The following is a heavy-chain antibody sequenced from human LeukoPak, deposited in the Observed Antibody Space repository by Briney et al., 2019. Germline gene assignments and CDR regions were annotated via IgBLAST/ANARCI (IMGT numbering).Heavy chain of an antibody. V-gene: IGHV4-59*01. D-gene: IGHD5-12*01. Sequence: SETLSLTCTVSGGSISSYYWSWIRQPPGKGLEWIGYIYYSGSTNYNPSLKSRVTISVDTSKNQFSLKLSSVTAADTAVYYCARGVGEYSGYDYDYWGQGTLVTVSS. CDR2: IYYSGST. J-gene: IGHJ4*02. CDR3: ARGVGEYSGYDYDY. CDR1: GGSISSYY.